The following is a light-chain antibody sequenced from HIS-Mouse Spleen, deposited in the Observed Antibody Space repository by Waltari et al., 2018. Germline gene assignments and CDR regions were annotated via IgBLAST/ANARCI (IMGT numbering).Light chain of an antibody. CDR1: ALPKKF. Sequence: SYELTQPPSDSVSPGQPARITGSGDALPKKFAYWYQQKSGQAPVLGLYEDSKRPSGIPERFSGSSSGTMATLTISGAQVEDEADYYCYSTDRSGNHRVFGGGTKLTVL. CDR2: EDS. V-gene: IGLV3-10*01. J-gene: IGLJ2*01. CDR3: YSTDRSGNHRV.